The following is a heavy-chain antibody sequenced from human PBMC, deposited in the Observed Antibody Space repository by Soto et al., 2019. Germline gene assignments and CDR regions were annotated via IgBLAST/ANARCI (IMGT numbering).Heavy chain of an antibody. D-gene: IGHD2-21*01. V-gene: IGHV4-31*03. CDR3: ARGQVGIGYYYYGMDV. J-gene: IGHJ6*02. Sequence: PSETLSLTCTVSGGSISSPNFYWSWIRQHPGKGLEWIGHIYYNGTTYYNPTLKSRVSISVDTSKNQFSLKLSSVTAADTAVYYCARGQVGIGYYYYGMDVWGQGTTVTVSS. CDR1: GGSISSPNFY. CDR2: IYYNGTT.